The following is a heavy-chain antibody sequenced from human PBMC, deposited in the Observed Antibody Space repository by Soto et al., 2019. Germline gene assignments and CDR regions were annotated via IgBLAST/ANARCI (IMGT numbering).Heavy chain of an antibody. Sequence: GGSLRLSCAASGFTFSSYGMHWVRQAPGKGLEWVAVISYDGSNKYYADYVKGRFTISRDNSKNTLYLQMNSLRAEDTAVYYCAKDLRTLQDYWGQGTLVTVSS. D-gene: IGHD4-4*01. CDR3: AKDLRTLQDY. CDR1: GFTFSSYG. CDR2: ISYDGSNK. V-gene: IGHV3-30*18. J-gene: IGHJ4*02.